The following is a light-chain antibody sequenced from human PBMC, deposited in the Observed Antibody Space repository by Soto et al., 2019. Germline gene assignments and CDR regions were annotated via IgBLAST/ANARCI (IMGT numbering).Light chain of an antibody. CDR1: RSNIGAGYD. J-gene: IGLJ2*01. Sequence: QYVLTQPPSVSGAPGQRVTISCTGSRSNIGAGYDVHWYQQLPGTAPKLLIYGTSNRPSGVPDRFSGSKSGTSASLAITGLQAEDEADYYCQSYDSSLSGYVVFGGGTKLTVL. V-gene: IGLV1-40*01. CDR3: QSYDSSLSGYVV. CDR2: GTS.